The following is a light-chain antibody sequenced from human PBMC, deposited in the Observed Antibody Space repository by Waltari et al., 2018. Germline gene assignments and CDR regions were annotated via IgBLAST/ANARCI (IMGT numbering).Light chain of an antibody. CDR3: QQYGGSPPMYT. Sequence: IVLTQSPGTLSLSPVDRATLSCRASQSIISNYLSWYQHQPGQAPRLLIDGASRRVTGIPDRFSGSGSGTDFTLTISRLEPEDFAVYFCQQYGGSPPMYTFGQGTKLEIK. V-gene: IGKV3-20*01. J-gene: IGKJ2*01. CDR2: GAS. CDR1: QSIISNY.